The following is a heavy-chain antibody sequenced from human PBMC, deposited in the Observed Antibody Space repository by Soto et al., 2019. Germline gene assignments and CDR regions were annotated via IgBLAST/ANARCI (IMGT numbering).Heavy chain of an antibody. CDR2: ISGSGGST. Sequence: VGSLRLSCAASGFTFSSYAMSWVCQAPEKGLEWVSTISGSGGSTYYADSVKGRFTISRDNSKNTLYLQMNSLRAEDTAVYYCAKHFDSSGYAVPYYFDYWGQGTTVTVSS. V-gene: IGHV3-23*01. D-gene: IGHD3-22*01. J-gene: IGHJ4*02. CDR1: GFTFSSYA. CDR3: AKHFDSSGYAVPYYFDY.